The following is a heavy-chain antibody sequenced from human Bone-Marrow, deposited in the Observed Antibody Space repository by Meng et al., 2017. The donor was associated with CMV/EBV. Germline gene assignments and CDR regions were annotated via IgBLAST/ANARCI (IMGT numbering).Heavy chain of an antibody. CDR3: ARVKLGLDY. Sequence: GESLKISCAASGFTFSNYWMSWVRQAPGKGLEWVANIKQDGSEKYYVDSVKGRFTISRDNAKNSLYLQMNSLRAEDTAVYYCARVKLGLDYWGQGTLVTVSS. CDR1: GFTFSNYW. J-gene: IGHJ4*02. D-gene: IGHD6-13*01. CDR2: IKQDGSEK. V-gene: IGHV3-7*01.